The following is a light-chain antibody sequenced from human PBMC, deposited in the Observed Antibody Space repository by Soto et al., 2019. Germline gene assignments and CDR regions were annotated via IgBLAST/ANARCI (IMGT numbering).Light chain of an antibody. CDR3: MQALQPLTWT. Sequence: DIVMTQSPLSLFVPPGESASISCRSSQSLLHSKGHNYWEWYLQKPGQSPQVLIYLGSNRASGVPDRFSGSGSGTEFTLKISRVEAEDVGVYYCMQALQPLTWTFGQGTKVEI. CDR1: QSLLHSKGHNY. J-gene: IGKJ1*01. CDR2: LGS. V-gene: IGKV2-28*01.